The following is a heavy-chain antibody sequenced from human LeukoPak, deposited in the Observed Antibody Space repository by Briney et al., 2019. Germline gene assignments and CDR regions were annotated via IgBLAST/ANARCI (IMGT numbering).Heavy chain of an antibody. CDR1: GFTFSRYW. V-gene: IGHV3-74*01. CDR3: ATSKAYCGGDCYSGRNDY. D-gene: IGHD2-21*02. Sequence: TGGSLRLSCAASGFTFSRYWMHWVRQAPGKGLVWVSRINNDGTSTSYADSVKGRFTISRDNAKNTLYLQMNSLRAEDTAVYYCATSKAYCGGDCYSGRNDYWGQGTLVTVSS. CDR2: INNDGTST. J-gene: IGHJ4*02.